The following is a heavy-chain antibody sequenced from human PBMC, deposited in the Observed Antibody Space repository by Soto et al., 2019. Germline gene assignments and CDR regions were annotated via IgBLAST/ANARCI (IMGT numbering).Heavy chain of an antibody. CDR1: GFTFSSYA. CDR2: ISYDGSNK. J-gene: IGHJ6*02. V-gene: IGHV3-30-3*01. Sequence: QVQLVESGAGVVQPGRSLRLSCAASGFTFSSYAMHWFRQAPGKGLEWVAVISYDGSNKYYADSVKGRFTISRDNSKNTLYLQMNSLRAEDTAVYYCARVEYSSSRYYYYGMDVWGQGTTVTVSS. D-gene: IGHD6-6*01. CDR3: ARVEYSSSRYYYYGMDV.